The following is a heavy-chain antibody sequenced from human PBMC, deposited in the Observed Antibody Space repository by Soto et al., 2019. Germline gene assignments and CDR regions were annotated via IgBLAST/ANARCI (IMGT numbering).Heavy chain of an antibody. V-gene: IGHV3-30*18. J-gene: IGHJ4*02. CDR1: GFTFSIYG. Sequence: GGSLRLSCAASGFTFSIYGMHWVRQAPGKGLEWVAMISYDGGNIYYTESVKGRFAISRDNSRNTLYLQMNSLRAEDTAVYYCAKKLPGSWQQLPEYWGPGTLVTVSS. CDR2: ISYDGGNI. D-gene: IGHD6-13*01. CDR3: AKKLPGSWQQLPEY.